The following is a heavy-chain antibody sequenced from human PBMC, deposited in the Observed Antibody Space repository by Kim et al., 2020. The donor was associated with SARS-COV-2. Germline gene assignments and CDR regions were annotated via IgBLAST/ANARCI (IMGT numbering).Heavy chain of an antibody. CDR3: AVFRESDAFDI. J-gene: IGHJ3*02. Sequence: SETLSLTCTVSGGSISSYYWSWIRQPPGKGLEWIGYIYYSGSTNYNPSLKSRVTISVDTSKNQFSLKLSSVTAADTAVYYCAVFRESDAFDIWGQGTMVTVSS. V-gene: IGHV4-59*13. CDR2: IYYSGST. CDR1: GGSISSYY. D-gene: IGHD3-16*01.